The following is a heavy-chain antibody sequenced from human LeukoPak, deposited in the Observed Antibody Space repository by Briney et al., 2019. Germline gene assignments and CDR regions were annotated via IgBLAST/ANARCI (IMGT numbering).Heavy chain of an antibody. D-gene: IGHD2-2*02. CDR2: ITATGDTA. CDR1: GFTFTKCA. CDR3: ARIPIYRYFDY. V-gene: IGHV3-23*01. Sequence: GGSLRLSCVASGFTFTKCAMSWIRQAPGKGLEWVAIITATGDTAYYADSVKGRFTISRDNAKNSLYLQMNSLRAEDTAVYYCARIPIYRYFDYWGQGTLVTVSS. J-gene: IGHJ4*02.